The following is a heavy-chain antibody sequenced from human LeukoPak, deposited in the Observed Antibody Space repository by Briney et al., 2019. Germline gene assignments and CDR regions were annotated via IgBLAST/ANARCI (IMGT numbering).Heavy chain of an antibody. Sequence: SETLSLTCTVSGGSISSYYWSWIRQPPGKGLEWIGYIYYSGSTNYNPSLKSRVTISVDRSKNQFSLKLSSVTAADTAVYYCARDGSQLLNNWFDPWGQGTLVTVSS. J-gene: IGHJ5*02. V-gene: IGHV4-59*12. CDR1: GGSISSYY. D-gene: IGHD2-2*01. CDR3: ARDGSQLLNNWFDP. CDR2: IYYSGST.